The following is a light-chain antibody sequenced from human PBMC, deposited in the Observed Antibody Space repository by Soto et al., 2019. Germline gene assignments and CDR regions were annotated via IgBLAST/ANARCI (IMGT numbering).Light chain of an antibody. CDR2: DVN. CDR1: SSDVGAYNY. Sequence: QPVLTQPRSVSESPGRSVTLSCAGTSSDVGAYNYVSWYQQHPGKPPKLMIYDVNKRPSGVPDRFSGSKSGNTASLSISGLQAEDEADYYCCSYTTKYTFFVFGTGTKLTVL. J-gene: IGLJ1*01. V-gene: IGLV2-11*01. CDR3: CSYTTKYTFFV.